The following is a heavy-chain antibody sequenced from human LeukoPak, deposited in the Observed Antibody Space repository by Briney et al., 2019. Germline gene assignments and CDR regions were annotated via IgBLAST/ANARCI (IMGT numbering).Heavy chain of an antibody. CDR2: INPNSGGT. J-gene: IGHJ1*01. Sequence: ASVKVSCKASGYTFTGYYMHWVRQAPGQGLEWMGWINPNSGGTNYAQKFQGRVTMTRDTSISTAYMELSRLRSDDTAVYYCARAHVTIFGVVIRDNAEYFQHWGQGTLVTVSS. D-gene: IGHD3-3*01. CDR3: ARAHVTIFGVVIRDNAEYFQH. V-gene: IGHV1-2*02. CDR1: GYTFTGYY.